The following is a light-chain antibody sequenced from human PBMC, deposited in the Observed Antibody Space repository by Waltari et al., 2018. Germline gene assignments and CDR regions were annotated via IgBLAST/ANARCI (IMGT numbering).Light chain of an antibody. CDR2: GAS. CDR1: QSVSSN. CDR3: QQYNKWPPWA. V-gene: IGKV3-15*01. Sequence: EIVMTQSPATLSVSPGERATLSCRASQSVSSNLAWYQQKPGQAPRLLIYGASTRATGIPARFSGSGSGTDFTLTISSLQSEDFALYHCQQYNKWPPWAFGQGTKVEIK. J-gene: IGKJ1*01.